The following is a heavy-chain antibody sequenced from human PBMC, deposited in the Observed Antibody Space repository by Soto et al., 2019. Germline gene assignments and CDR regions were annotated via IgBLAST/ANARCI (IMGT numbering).Heavy chain of an antibody. D-gene: IGHD6-13*01. Sequence: SGPTLVNPTQTLTLTCTFSGFSLSTSGMCVSWIRQPPGKALKWLALIDWDDDKYYSTSLKTRLTISKDTSKNQVVLTMTNMDPVDTATYYCARTPGYSSRYDAFDIWGQGTMVTVSS. CDR2: IDWDDDK. CDR1: GFSLSTSGMC. CDR3: ARTPGYSSRYDAFDI. J-gene: IGHJ3*02. V-gene: IGHV2-70*01.